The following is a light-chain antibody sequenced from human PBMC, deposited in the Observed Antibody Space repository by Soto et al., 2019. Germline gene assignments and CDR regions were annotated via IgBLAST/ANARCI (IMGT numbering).Light chain of an antibody. Sequence: QLVLTQPASVSGSPGQSITISCTGTGSDIGTYNLVSWYQQHPGGVPKLIIYVATQRPSGVSNRFSGSKSGNTASLTISGLQAEDEADYYCCSYADTDTLIFGGGTKVTVL. J-gene: IGLJ2*01. CDR3: CSYADTDTLI. V-gene: IGLV2-23*01. CDR2: VAT. CDR1: GSDIGTYNL.